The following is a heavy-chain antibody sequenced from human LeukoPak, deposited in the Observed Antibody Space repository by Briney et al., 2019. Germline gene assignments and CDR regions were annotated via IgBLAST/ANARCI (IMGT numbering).Heavy chain of an antibody. CDR1: GYTFTSYD. J-gene: IGHJ6*03. Sequence: ASVKVSCKASGYTFTSYDINWVRQATGQGLEWMGWMNPNSGNTGYAQKFQGRVTMTRNTSISTAYMELNSLRSEDTAVYYCARGRYCSSTSCYPAEGIAAAGLDYYYYYMDVWGKGTTVTVSS. D-gene: IGHD2-2*01. V-gene: IGHV1-8*01. CDR2: MNPNSGNT. CDR3: ARGRYCSSTSCYPAEGIAAAGLDYYYYYMDV.